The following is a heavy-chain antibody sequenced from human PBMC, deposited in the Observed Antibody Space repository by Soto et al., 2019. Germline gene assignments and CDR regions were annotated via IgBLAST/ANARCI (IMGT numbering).Heavy chain of an antibody. J-gene: IGHJ4*02. V-gene: IGHV3-23*01. Sequence: GGSLRLSCAASEFTFSSYAMSWVRQAPGKGLEWVSTINTSGGSTYYADSVRGRFTISRDNSKNTLYLQMNSLRAEDTAVYYCAKDGLGAYSYGSYYFDYWGQGTLVTVSS. CDR1: EFTFSSYA. CDR2: INTSGGST. D-gene: IGHD5-18*01. CDR3: AKDGLGAYSYGSYYFDY.